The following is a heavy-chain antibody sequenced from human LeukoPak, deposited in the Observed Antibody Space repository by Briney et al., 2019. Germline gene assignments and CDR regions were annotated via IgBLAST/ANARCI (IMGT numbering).Heavy chain of an antibody. J-gene: IGHJ1*01. Sequence: SETLSLTCTVSGASISTHTYYWGWIRQPPGKGLEWIVCIYYKGNTYYNPSLKSRVTISVDTSNNQFSLKLRSVTAADTAVYYCARSYCAGDCYTEYFQHWGQGTLVTVSS. V-gene: IGHV4-39*01. CDR3: ARSYCAGDCYTEYFQH. CDR2: IYYKGNT. D-gene: IGHD2-21*02. CDR1: GASISTHTYY.